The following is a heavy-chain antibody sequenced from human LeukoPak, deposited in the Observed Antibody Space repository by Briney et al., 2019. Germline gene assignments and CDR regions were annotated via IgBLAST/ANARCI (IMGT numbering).Heavy chain of an antibody. Sequence: PSETLSRTCAVYGGSFSGYYWSWIRQPPGKGLEWIGEINHSGSTNYNPSLKSRVTISVDTSKNQFSLKLSSVTAADTAVYYCARPSRDYWGQGTLVTVSS. CDR1: GGSFSGYY. CDR3: ARPSRDY. J-gene: IGHJ4*02. V-gene: IGHV4-34*01. CDR2: INHSGST.